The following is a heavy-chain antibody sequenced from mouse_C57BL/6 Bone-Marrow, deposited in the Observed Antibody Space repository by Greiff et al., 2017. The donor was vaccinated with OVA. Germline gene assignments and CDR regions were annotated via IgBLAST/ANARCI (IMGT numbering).Heavy chain of an antibody. CDR3: ARDPYYYGSIYAMDY. D-gene: IGHD1-1*01. Sequence: VQLQQSGPELVKPGASVKISCKASGYAFSSSWMNWVKQRPGKGLEWIGRIYPGDGDTNYNGKFKGKATLTADKSSSTAYMQLSSLTSEDSAVYYCARDPYYYGSIYAMDYWGQGTSVTVSS. CDR2: IYPGDGDT. V-gene: IGHV1-82*01. CDR1: GYAFSSSW. J-gene: IGHJ4*01.